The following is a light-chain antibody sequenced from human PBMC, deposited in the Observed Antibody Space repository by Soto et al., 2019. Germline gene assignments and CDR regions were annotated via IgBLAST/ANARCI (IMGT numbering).Light chain of an antibody. V-gene: IGKV3-20*01. Sequence: EMVLTQSPGTLSLSPGERATLSCRASQSVSSSYLAWYQQKPGQAPWLLIYGASSRATGIQDRFSGSGSGTDFTLTISRLEPEDFAVYYCQQYGSSPLFTFGPGTKVDSK. CDR3: QQYGSSPLFT. CDR1: QSVSSSY. CDR2: GAS. J-gene: IGKJ3*01.